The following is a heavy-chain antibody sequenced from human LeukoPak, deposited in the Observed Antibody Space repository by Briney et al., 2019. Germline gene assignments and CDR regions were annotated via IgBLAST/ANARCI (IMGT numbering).Heavy chain of an antibody. CDR1: GGSISTFY. CDR3: ARYYGDYGMDV. Sequence: SETLSLTCTVSGGSISTFYWSWIRQPPGKGLEWIAYIFYTGNTNYNPSLKGRVTISVDTSKNQFSLKLSSVTAADTAVYYCARYYGDYGMDVWGQGTTVTVSS. J-gene: IGHJ6*02. D-gene: IGHD4-17*01. CDR2: IFYTGNT. V-gene: IGHV4-59*12.